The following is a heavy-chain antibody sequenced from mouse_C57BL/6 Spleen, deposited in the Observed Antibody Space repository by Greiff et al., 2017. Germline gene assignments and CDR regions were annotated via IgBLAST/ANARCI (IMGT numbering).Heavy chain of an antibody. V-gene: IGHV1-78*01. CDR1: GYTFTDHT. Sequence: QVQLQQSDAELVKPGASVTISCKVSGYTFTDHTIHWMQQRPEQGLEWIGYIYPRDGSNKYNEKFKGKATLPADKSSSTAYMQHKRLTAEDSAVYFCARSVYYWFAYWGQGTLVTVSA. CDR2: IYPRDGSN. CDR3: ARSVYYWFAY. J-gene: IGHJ3*01. D-gene: IGHD1-1*02.